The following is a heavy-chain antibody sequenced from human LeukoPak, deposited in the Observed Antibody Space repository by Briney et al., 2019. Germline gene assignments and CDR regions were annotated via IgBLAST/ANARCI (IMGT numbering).Heavy chain of an antibody. CDR2: IYPGDSDT. CDR1: GYSFTSYW. V-gene: IGHV5-51*01. D-gene: IGHD3-22*01. Sequence: GESLQISCKGSGYSFTSYWIGWVRQMPGKGLEWMGIIYPGDSDTRYSPSFQGQVTISADKSISTAYLQWSSLKASDTAMYYCATTYYYDSSGSWEMDYWGQGTLVTVSS. J-gene: IGHJ4*02. CDR3: ATTYYYDSSGSWEMDY.